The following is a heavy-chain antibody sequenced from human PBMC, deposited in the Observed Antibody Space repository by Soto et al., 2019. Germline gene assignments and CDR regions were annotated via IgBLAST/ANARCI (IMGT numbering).Heavy chain of an antibody. Sequence: QSQTLSLTCAISGDSVSSNSAAWNWIRQSPSRGLEWLGRTYYRSKWYNDYAVSVKSRITINPDTSKNQFSLQLNSVTPEDTAVYYCARDPHYCSGGSCYRGYFQHWGQGTLVTVSS. V-gene: IGHV6-1*01. CDR1: GDSVSSNSAA. D-gene: IGHD2-15*01. CDR3: ARDPHYCSGGSCYRGYFQH. CDR2: TYYRSKWYN. J-gene: IGHJ1*01.